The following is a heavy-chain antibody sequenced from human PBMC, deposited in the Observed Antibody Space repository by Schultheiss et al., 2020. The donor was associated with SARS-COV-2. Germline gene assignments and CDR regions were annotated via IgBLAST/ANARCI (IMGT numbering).Heavy chain of an antibody. J-gene: IGHJ4*02. CDR3: ARILAAVPNY. CDR1: GGSISSGDYY. Sequence: SETLSLTCTVSGGSISSGDYYWSWIRQHPGKGLEWIGYIYYSGSTYYNPSLKSRVTISVDTSKNQFSLKLSSVTAADTAVYYCARILAAVPNYWGQGTLVTVTS. V-gene: IGHV4-30-4*08. D-gene: IGHD6-13*01. CDR2: IYYSGST.